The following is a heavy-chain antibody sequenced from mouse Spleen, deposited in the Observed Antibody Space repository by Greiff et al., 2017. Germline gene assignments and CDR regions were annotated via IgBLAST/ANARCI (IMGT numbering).Heavy chain of an antibody. D-gene: IGHD1-1*01. Sequence: VQGVESGPGLVQPSQSLSITCTVSGFSLTSYGVHWVRQSPGKGLEWLGVIWSGGSTDYNAAFISRLSISKDNSKSQVFFKMNSLQADDTAIYYCARLRAYYFDYWGQGTTLTVSS. V-gene: IGHV2-2*01. J-gene: IGHJ2*01. CDR1: GFSLTSYG. CDR3: ARLRAYYFDY. CDR2: IWSGGST.